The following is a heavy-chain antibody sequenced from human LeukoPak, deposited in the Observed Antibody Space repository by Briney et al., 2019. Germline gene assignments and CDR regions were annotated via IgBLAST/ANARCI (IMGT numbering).Heavy chain of an antibody. CDR3: ARESVY. Sequence: AGGSLRLSCAASGFTFSDYYMSWIRQAPGKGLEWVSVIYSGGSTYYADSVKGRFTISRDNSKNTLYLQMNSLRAEDTAVYYCARESVYWGQGTLVTVSS. CDR1: GFTFSDYY. CDR2: IYSGGST. J-gene: IGHJ4*02. V-gene: IGHV3-66*01.